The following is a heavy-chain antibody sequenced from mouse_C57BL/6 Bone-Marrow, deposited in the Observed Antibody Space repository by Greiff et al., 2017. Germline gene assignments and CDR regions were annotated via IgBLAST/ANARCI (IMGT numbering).Heavy chain of an antibody. Sequence: EVNVVESGGGLVKPGGSLKLSCAASGFTFSDYGMHWVRQAPEKGLEWVAYISSGSSTIYYADTVKGRFTISRDNAKNTLFLQMTSLRSEDTAMYYCARGDLNGSSYYAMDYWGQGTSVTVSS. CDR1: GFTFSDYG. J-gene: IGHJ4*01. CDR3: ARGDLNGSSYYAMDY. CDR2: ISSGSSTI. V-gene: IGHV5-17*01. D-gene: IGHD1-1*01.